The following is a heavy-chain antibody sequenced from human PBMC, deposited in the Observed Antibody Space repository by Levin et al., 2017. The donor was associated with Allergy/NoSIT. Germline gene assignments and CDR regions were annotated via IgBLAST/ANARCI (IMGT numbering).Heavy chain of an antibody. D-gene: IGHD3-10*01. Sequence: GGSLRLSCAASGFTFSSYGMHWVRQAPGKGLEWVAVISYDGSNKYYADSVKGRFTISRDNSKNTLYLQMNSLRAEDTAVYYCAKGPYYYGSAPSYYYYYYGMDVWGQGTTVTVSS. J-gene: IGHJ6*02. V-gene: IGHV3-30*18. CDR1: GFTFSSYG. CDR2: ISYDGSNK. CDR3: AKGPYYYGSAPSYYYYYYGMDV.